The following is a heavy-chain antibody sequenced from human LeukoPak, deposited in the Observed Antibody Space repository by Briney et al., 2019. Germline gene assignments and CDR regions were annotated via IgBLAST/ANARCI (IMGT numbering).Heavy chain of an antibody. CDR1: GFTFSTYT. CDR2: IGNNGGGI. V-gene: IGHV3-23*01. CDR3: AIDPNWGTHS. D-gene: IGHD7-27*01. J-gene: IGHJ4*02. Sequence: GGSLRLSCAASGFTFSTYTMYWVRHPPGKRLEWVSIIGNNGGGIHYADSVKGRFTISRDNFKNALYLQMNSLRVEDTAVYYCAIDPNWGTHSWGQGVLVTVSS.